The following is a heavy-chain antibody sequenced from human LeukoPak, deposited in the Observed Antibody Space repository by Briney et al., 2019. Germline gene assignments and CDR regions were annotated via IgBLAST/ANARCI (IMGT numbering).Heavy chain of an antibody. V-gene: IGHV5-51*01. CDR3: ATGILSGYFLENWCDP. CDR1: GYSYTSYW. Sequence: RESLKISCKGSGYSYTSYWIGWARQMPGKGLEWMGIIYPGDSDTRYSPSFQGQVTISADQSISTAYLQWSSLQASQTAMYYCATGILSGYFLENWCDPCSQGTLVTVSS. CDR2: IYPGDSDT. J-gene: IGHJ5*02. D-gene: IGHD3-9*01.